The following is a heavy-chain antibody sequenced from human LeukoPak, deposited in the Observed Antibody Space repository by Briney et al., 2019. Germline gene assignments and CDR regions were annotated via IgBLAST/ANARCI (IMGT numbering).Heavy chain of an antibody. V-gene: IGHV4-39*07. D-gene: IGHD5-18*01. CDR3: ARDALTAIIRGFDY. CDR2: IYYSGST. CDR1: GGSISSSSYY. J-gene: IGHJ4*02. Sequence: PSETLSLTCTVSGGSISSSSYYWGWIRQPPGKGLEWIGSIYYSGSTYYNPSLKSRITISVDTSKNQFSLKLSSVTAADTAVYYCARDALTAIIRGFDYWGQGTLVTVSS.